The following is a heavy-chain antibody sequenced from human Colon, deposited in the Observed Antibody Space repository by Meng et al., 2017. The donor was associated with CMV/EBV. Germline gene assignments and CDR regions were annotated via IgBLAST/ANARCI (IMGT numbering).Heavy chain of an antibody. CDR3: AREGYSNGWCYLDY. Sequence: EVQVVESGGNVVQPGGSLRLSCAASGLAVSSNYMSWVRQAPGKGLEWVSLIYSDGKTYYADSVKGRFTISRDNSKNTLYLQMNSLRDEDTAVYYCAREGYSNGWCYLDYWGQGTLVTVSS. CDR2: IYSDGKT. J-gene: IGHJ4*02. D-gene: IGHD6-19*01. V-gene: IGHV3-66*01. CDR1: GLAVSSNY.